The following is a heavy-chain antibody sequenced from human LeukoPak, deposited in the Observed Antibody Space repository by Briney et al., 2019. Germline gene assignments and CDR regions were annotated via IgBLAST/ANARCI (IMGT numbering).Heavy chain of an antibody. CDR1: GVTVSDNY. CDR3: ARGVHYYDSSGYYAIQFDY. CDR2: IYSGGST. V-gene: IGHV3-53*01. Sequence: GGSLRLSCAASGVTVSDNYMSWVRQAPGKGLEWVSLIYSGGSTYYADSVKGRFTISRDNSKNTLYLQMNSLRAEDTAVYYCARGVHYYDSSGYYAIQFDYWGQGTPVTVSS. D-gene: IGHD3-22*01. J-gene: IGHJ4*02.